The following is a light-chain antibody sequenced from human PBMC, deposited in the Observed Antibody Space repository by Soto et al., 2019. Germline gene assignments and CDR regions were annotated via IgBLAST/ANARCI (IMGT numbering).Light chain of an antibody. CDR3: QQRCSTPHT. V-gene: IGKV1-39*01. Sequence: DILLTQSPASLSASVGDRVTITCRASQSISSHLAWYQQKPGKAPKPLIYAASSVQRGVPSRFSGSGSGTDFTLTISSLQPEDFATYYCQQRCSTPHTFGEGTKVEIK. J-gene: IGKJ2*01. CDR1: QSISSH. CDR2: AAS.